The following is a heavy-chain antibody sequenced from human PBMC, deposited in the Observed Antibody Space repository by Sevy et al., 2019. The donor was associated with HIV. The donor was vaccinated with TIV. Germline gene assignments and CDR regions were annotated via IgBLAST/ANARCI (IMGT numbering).Heavy chain of an antibody. CDR1: GFTFSRYS. D-gene: IGHD6-19*01. CDR2: ISSANSYI. V-gene: IGHV3-21*01. CDR3: ARGSGAVVAGNYFDY. J-gene: IGHJ4*02. Sequence: LSLTCGASGFTFSRYSMNWVRQAPGKGLEWVSSISSANSYIYYADSVKGRFTISRDNAKDSLYLHMNSLRAEDTAVYYCARGSGAVVAGNYFDYWDQGILVTVSS.